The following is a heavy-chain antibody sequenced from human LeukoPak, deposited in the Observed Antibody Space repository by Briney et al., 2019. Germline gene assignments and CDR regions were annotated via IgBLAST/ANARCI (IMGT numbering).Heavy chain of an antibody. D-gene: IGHD3-3*01. CDR2: IRYDGSNK. J-gene: IGHJ4*02. CDR1: GFTFSSYG. Sequence: GGSLRLSCAASGFTFSSYGMHWVRQAPGKGLEWVAFIRYDGSNKYYADSVKGRFTISRDNSKNTLYLQMNSLRAEDTAVYYCAKDRRTYYDFWSGSGALDYWGQGTLVTVSS. V-gene: IGHV3-30*02. CDR3: AKDRRTYYDFWSGSGALDY.